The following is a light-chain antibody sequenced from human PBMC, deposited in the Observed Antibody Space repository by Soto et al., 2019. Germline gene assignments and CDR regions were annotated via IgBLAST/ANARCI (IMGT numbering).Light chain of an antibody. CDR2: AVS. J-gene: IGLJ1*01. Sequence: QSVLTQPASVSGSPGQSITISCTGTSSDVGGYNYVSWYQQHPGKAPKLMIYAVSNRPSGVSTRFSGAKSGNTASLTISGLQAEDEAYYHCSSYTTSSTLLYVCGTGTKLTVL. CDR3: SSYTTSSTLLYV. V-gene: IGLV2-14*01. CDR1: SSDVGGYNY.